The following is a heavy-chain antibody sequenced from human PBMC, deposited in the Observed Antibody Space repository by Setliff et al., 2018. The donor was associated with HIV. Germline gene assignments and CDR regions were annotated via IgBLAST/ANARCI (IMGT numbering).Heavy chain of an antibody. CDR2: INPNNGGT. CDR1: GYTFSGYY. J-gene: IGHJ4*02. Sequence: ASVKVSCKASGYTFSGYYMHWVRQAPGQGLEWMGWINPNNGGTNYAQKFQGRVTMTGDTSISTVYMELSSLRSQDTAVYYCATGPLFSRAARYDYWGQGTLVTVSS. V-gene: IGHV1-2*02. D-gene: IGHD6-6*01. CDR3: ATGPLFSRAARYDY.